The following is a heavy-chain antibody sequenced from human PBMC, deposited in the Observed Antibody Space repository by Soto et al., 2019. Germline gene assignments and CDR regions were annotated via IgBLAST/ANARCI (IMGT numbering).Heavy chain of an antibody. D-gene: IGHD3-10*01. CDR2: ISGSGDTT. CDR3: ARLYPMVRGVISYFDY. CDR1: GFTFSSYA. J-gene: IGHJ4*02. V-gene: IGHV3-23*01. Sequence: EVQLLESGGGLVQPGGSLRLSCAASGFTFSSYAMSWVRQAPGKGLEWVSAISGSGDTTYYADSVKGRFTISRDNSKNTLYRQMNSLRAEDTAVYYCARLYPMVRGVISYFDYWGQGTLVTVSS.